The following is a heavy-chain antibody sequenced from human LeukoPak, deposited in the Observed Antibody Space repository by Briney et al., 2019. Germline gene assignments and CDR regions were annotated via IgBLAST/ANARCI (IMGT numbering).Heavy chain of an antibody. J-gene: IGHJ6*03. V-gene: IGHV1-8*01. D-gene: IGHD3-10*01. CDR2: MNPNSGNT. Sequence: ASVKVSCKASGYTFTSYDINWVRQPTGQGLEGMGWMNPNSGNTGYAQKFQGRVTMTRNTSISTAYMELSSLRSEDTAVYYCARGPMVRGVNDYYMDVWGKGTTVTISS. CDR3: ARGPMVRGVNDYYMDV. CDR1: GYTFTSYD.